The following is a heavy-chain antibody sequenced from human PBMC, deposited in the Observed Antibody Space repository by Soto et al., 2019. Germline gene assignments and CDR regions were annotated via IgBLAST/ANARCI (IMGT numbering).Heavy chain of an antibody. J-gene: IGHJ5*02. Sequence: TLSLTCNVSGGSIGRSRSYWAWLRQPPGKELEWIANIFYAGNTYYNPSLKSRVTVSVDTSKNQFSLKLDSVTAADTAVYYCARQAAAPGIDLWFDPWGQGTLVTVSS. V-gene: IGHV4-39*01. CDR1: GGSIGRSRSY. CDR2: IFYAGNT. CDR3: ARQAAAPGIDLWFDP. D-gene: IGHD6-13*01.